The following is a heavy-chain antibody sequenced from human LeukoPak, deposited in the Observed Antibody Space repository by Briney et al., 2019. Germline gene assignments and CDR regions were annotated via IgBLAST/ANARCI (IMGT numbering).Heavy chain of an antibody. D-gene: IGHD6-13*01. CDR3: ASAYTSTWSVYDY. CDR2: ISGSAGST. Sequence: GGSLTLSCAASGFTFSDYYMSWVRQAPGKGLEWVSSISGSAGSTYYADSVKGRFTVSRDNAKKTLYLQMNSLRAEDTAVYCCASAYTSTWSVYDYWGQRNLVTVSS. CDR1: GFTFSDYY. J-gene: IGHJ4*02. V-gene: IGHV3-23*01.